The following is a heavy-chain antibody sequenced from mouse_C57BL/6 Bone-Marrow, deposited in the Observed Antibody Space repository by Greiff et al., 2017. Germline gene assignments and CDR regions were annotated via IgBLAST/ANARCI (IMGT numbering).Heavy chain of an antibody. J-gene: IGHJ2*01. Sequence: QVQLQQPGAELVMPGASVKLSCKASGYTFTSYWMHWVKQRPGQGLEWIGEIDPSDSYTNYNQKFKGKSTLTVDKSSSTAYMQLSSLTSEDSAVYYWAREGGGTDYWGQGTTLTVSS. D-gene: IGHD3-3*01. V-gene: IGHV1-69*01. CDR1: GYTFTSYW. CDR3: AREGGGTDY. CDR2: IDPSDSYT.